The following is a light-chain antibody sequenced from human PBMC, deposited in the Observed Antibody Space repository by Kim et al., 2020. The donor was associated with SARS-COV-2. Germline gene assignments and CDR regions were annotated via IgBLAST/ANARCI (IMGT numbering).Light chain of an antibody. CDR2: KAS. CDR3: QHYSRYPYS. Sequence: DIQMTQSPSTLSASVGDRVTLTCRASQDINTLLAWYQQKPGKAPKLLIFKASYLDGWFPSRFSASGSGTGFTLTISSLQPEDFATYYCQHYSRYPYSFGQGTKLEI. V-gene: IGKV1-5*03. CDR1: QDINTL. J-gene: IGKJ2*03.